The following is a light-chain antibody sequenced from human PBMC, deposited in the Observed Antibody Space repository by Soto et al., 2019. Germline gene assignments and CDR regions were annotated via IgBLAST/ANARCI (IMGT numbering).Light chain of an antibody. J-gene: IGKJ2*01. CDR1: QSITIR. Sequence: DIQMTQSPSTLSASVGDRVTITWRASQSITIRLAWYQQKPGEAPKLLIYDASSLTSGVPSRFSGSGSGTEFTLTISSLQPDDFASYYCQHYNRYPYTFGQGTKLEIK. V-gene: IGKV1-5*01. CDR3: QHYNRYPYT. CDR2: DAS.